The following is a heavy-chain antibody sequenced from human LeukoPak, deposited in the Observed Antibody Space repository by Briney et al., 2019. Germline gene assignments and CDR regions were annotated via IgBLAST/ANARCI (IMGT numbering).Heavy chain of an antibody. CDR2: VYHSGST. V-gene: IGHV4-38-2*02. J-gene: IGHJ4*02. CDR1: GYPISRGYY. CDR3: ARDWYSSSSAGQIFDY. Sequence: SETRSLTCTVSGYPISRGYYWGWIRQPPGKGLEWIGSVYHSGSTDQNPSLKSRVTISLDTSKNQFSLKLSSVTAAATAVYYCARDWYSSSSAGQIFDYWGQGTLVTVSS. D-gene: IGHD6-6*01.